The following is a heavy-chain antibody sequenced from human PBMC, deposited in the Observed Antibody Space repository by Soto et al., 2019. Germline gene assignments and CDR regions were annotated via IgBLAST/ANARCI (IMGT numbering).Heavy chain of an antibody. Sequence: ASVKVSCKASGGTFSSYAISWVRQAPGQGLEWMGGVIPIFGTANYAQKFQGRVTITADESTSTAYMELSSLRSEDTAVYYCARGSPLIKLCLRNYYYGMDVWGQGTTVTVSS. D-gene: IGHD5-18*01. CDR1: GGTFSSYA. V-gene: IGHV1-69*13. CDR2: VIPIFGTA. J-gene: IGHJ6*02. CDR3: ARGSPLIKLCLRNYYYGMDV.